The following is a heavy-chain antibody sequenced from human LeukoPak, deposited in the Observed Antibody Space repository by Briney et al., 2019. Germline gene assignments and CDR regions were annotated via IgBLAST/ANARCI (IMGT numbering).Heavy chain of an antibody. CDR2: ISAYNGKT. CDR1: GYTFHSYG. J-gene: IGHJ5*02. D-gene: IGHD3-22*01. Sequence: ASVTVPCQASGYTFHSYGISWVRQAPGQGLEWMRSISAYNGKTNYAQTLEGRVTMSTDTSTSTAYMEMRSLRSDDTAVYYCARAWGYFDPWGQGTLVTVSS. V-gene: IGHV1-18*01. CDR3: ARAWGYFDP.